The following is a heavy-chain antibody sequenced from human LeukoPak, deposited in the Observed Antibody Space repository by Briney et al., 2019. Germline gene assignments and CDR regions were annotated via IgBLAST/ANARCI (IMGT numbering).Heavy chain of an antibody. CDR3: ARDSGIAALFDY. J-gene: IGHJ4*02. CDR2: ISSSSSYI. Sequence: GGSLRLSCAVSGFTFSSYSMNWVRQAPGKGLEWVSSISSSSSYIYYADSVKGRFTISRDNAKNSLYLQMNSLRAEDTAVYYCARDSGIAALFDYWGQGTLVTVSS. CDR1: GFTFSSYS. V-gene: IGHV3-21*01. D-gene: IGHD6-13*01.